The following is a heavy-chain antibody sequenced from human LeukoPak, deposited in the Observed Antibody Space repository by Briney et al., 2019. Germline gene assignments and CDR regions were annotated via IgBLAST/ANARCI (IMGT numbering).Heavy chain of an antibody. CDR3: ARGRTRGYYGSGSYSYCFDY. J-gene: IGHJ4*02. V-gene: IGHV1-8*01. CDR2: MNPNSGNT. CDR1: GYTFTSYD. Sequence: ASVKVSSKASGYTFTSYDINWVRQATGQGLEWMGWMNPNSGNTGYAQKFQGRVTMTRNTSISTAYMELSSLRSEDTAVYYCARGRTRGYYGSGSYSYCFDYWGQGTLVTVSS. D-gene: IGHD3-10*01.